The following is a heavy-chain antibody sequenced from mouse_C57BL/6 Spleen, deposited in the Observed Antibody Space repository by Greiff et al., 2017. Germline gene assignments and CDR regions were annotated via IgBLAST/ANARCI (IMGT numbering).Heavy chain of an antibody. CDR3: ARHEVDGSSFSYWYFEV. D-gene: IGHD1-1*01. CDR2: IYPGSGST. CDR1: GYTFTSYW. J-gene: IGHJ1*03. V-gene: IGHV1-55*01. Sequence: QVQLQQPGAELVKPGASVKMSCKASGYTFTSYWITWVKQRPGQGLEWIGDIYPGSGSTNYNEKFKSKATLTVDTSSSTAYMQLSSLTSEDSAVYYCARHEVDGSSFSYWYFEVWGTGTTVTVSS.